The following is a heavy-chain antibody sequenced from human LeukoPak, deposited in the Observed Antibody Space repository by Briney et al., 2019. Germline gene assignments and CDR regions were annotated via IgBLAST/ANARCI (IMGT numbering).Heavy chain of an antibody. V-gene: IGHV4-4*07. CDR3: ARDIGYCTSSNCYGRFNWFDP. J-gene: IGHJ5*02. CDR1: GGSFTGYY. Sequence: SETLSLTCTASGGSFTGYYWSWIRHPAGKGLEWIGRVYASGSTHYNPSVKSRVTMSVDASRNQFSLKLSSVTAADTAVYFCARDIGYCTSSNCYGRFNWFDPWGQGTLVTVSS. CDR2: VYASGST. D-gene: IGHD2-2*01.